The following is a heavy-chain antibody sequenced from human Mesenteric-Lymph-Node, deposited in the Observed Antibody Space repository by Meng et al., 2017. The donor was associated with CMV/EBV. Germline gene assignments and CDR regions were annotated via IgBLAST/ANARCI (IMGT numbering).Heavy chain of an antibody. D-gene: IGHD3-10*01. CDR3: AKTMVRGVILGIDC. CDR2: INHSGST. Sequence: SETLSLTCAVYGGSFSGYSWSWIRQPPGKGLEWIGEINHSGSTNYNPSLKSRVTISVDTSKNQFSLKLSSVTAADTAVYYCAKTMVRGVILGIDCWGQGTLVTVSS. J-gene: IGHJ4*02. CDR1: GGSFSGYS. V-gene: IGHV4-34*01.